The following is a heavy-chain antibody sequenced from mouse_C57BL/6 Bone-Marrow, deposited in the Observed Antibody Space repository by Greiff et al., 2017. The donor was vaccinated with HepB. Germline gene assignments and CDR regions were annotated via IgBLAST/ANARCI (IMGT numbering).Heavy chain of an antibody. J-gene: IGHJ4*01. CDR1: GFSLTSYG. CDR2: IWRGGST. CDR3: AKGLWLRRTPHYYAMDY. D-gene: IGHD2-2*01. V-gene: IGHV2-5*01. Sequence: VQVVESGPGLVQPSQSLSITCTVSGFSLTSYGVHWVRQSPGKGLEWLGVIWRGGSTDYNAAFMSRLSITKDNSKSQVFFKMNSLQADDTAIYYCAKGLWLRRTPHYYAMDYWGQGTSVTVSS.